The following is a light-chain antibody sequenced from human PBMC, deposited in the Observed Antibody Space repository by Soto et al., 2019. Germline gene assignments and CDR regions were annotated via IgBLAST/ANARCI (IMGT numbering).Light chain of an antibody. CDR2: DAS. CDR1: QSVSSSY. CDR3: QQRSNWPPT. Sequence: DIVSTQSPGTLSLPPGERATLSCRASQSVSSSYLAWYQQKPGQAPRLLIYDASNRATGIPARFSGSGSGTDFTLTISSLEPEDFAVYYCQQRSNWPPTFGQGTRLEI. V-gene: IGKV3-11*01. J-gene: IGKJ5*01.